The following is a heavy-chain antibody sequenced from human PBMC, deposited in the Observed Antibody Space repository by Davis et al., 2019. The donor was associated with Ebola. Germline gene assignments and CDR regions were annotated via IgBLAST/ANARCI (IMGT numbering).Heavy chain of an antibody. V-gene: IGHV3-23*01. CDR2: ISGGGGGT. CDR3: ARGSENWNYVDY. D-gene: IGHD1-1*01. J-gene: IGHJ4*02. Sequence: GESLKISCAASGFTFSSYAMSWVRQAPGKGLEWVSAISGGGGGTYYADSVKGRFTISRDDAKNSLYLQMNSLRDEDTAVYYCARGSENWNYVDYWGQGTLVTVSS. CDR1: GFTFSSYA.